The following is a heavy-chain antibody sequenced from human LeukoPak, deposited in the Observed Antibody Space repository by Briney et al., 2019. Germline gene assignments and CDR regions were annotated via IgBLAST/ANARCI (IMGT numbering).Heavy chain of an antibody. V-gene: IGHV3-23*01. D-gene: IGHD3-22*01. CDR3: AEDGHYDSSGFTLQY. Sequence: GGSPRLSCAATGFTFSNYAITWVRQAPGKGLEWVSTISSSGTNTYYADSVKGRFTISRDNSKNTLYLQMNSLRAEDTAVYYCAEDGHYDSSGFTLQYWGQGTLVTVSS. CDR2: ISSSGTNT. CDR1: GFTFSNYA. J-gene: IGHJ1*01.